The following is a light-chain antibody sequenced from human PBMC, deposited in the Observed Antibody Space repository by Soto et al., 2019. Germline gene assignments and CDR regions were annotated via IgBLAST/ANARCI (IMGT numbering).Light chain of an antibody. CDR1: LSDVDGCNC. Sequence: QSALTQPPSASGSPGQSVTISCTGTLSDVDGCNCVSWYQQHPGKAPKLMFYDVAKRPSGVPDRFSGSRSGTTASPTVSGLQAEDEANYCCSSYAGNNVIFGGGTKLIVL. CDR2: DVA. CDR3: SSYAGNNVI. J-gene: IGLJ2*01. V-gene: IGLV2-8*01.